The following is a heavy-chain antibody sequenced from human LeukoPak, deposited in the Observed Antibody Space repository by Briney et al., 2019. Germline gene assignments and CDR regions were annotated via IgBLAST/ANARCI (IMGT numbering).Heavy chain of an antibody. Sequence: SETLSLTCAVYGGSFSGYYWSWIRQPPGKGLEWIGEINHSGSTNYNPSLKSRVTISVDTSKNQFSLKLSSVTAADTAVYYCARGRTRFDPWGQGTLVTVSS. CDR2: INHSGST. J-gene: IGHJ5*02. CDR1: GGSFSGYY. V-gene: IGHV4-34*01. CDR3: ARGRTRFDP.